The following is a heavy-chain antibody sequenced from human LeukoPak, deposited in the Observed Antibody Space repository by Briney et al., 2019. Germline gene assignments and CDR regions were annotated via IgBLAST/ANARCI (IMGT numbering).Heavy chain of an antibody. CDR3: ARTTEAHSWRTRYYDYYMDV. Sequence: SETLSLTCAVYGESFSGYYWTRIRQPAGKGLEWIGRIYTSGSTNYNPSLKSRVTISVDTSKNQFSLKLSSVTAADTAVYYCARTTEAHSWRTRYYDYYMDVWGKGTTVTVSS. D-gene: IGHD6-13*01. CDR2: IYTSGST. J-gene: IGHJ6*03. V-gene: IGHV4-59*10. CDR1: GESFSGYY.